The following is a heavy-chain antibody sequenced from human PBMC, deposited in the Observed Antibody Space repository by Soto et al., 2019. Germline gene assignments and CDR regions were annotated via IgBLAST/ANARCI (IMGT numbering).Heavy chain of an antibody. Sequence: GGSLRLSCAASGFTFSSYAMSWVRQAPGKGLEWVSAISGSGGSTYYADSVKGRFTISRDNSKNTLYLQMNSLRAEDTAVYYCAKGRVYYDSSGYYRSDAFDIWGQGTMVTVSS. CDR3: AKGRVYYDSSGYYRSDAFDI. V-gene: IGHV3-23*01. J-gene: IGHJ3*02. D-gene: IGHD3-22*01. CDR1: GFTFSSYA. CDR2: ISGSGGST.